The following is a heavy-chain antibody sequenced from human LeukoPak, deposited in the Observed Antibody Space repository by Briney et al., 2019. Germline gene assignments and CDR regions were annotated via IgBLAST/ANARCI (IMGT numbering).Heavy chain of an antibody. J-gene: IGHJ4*02. V-gene: IGHV3-20*04. Sequence: GGSLRLSCAASGFTFDDYGTSWVRQAPGKGLEWVSGITWNAGTTSYADSIKGRFTISRDNAKNSLYLQMNSLRVEDTAFYYCARNLATLDYWGQGTLVTVSS. CDR3: ARNLATLDY. CDR1: GFTFDDYG. CDR2: ITWNAGTT.